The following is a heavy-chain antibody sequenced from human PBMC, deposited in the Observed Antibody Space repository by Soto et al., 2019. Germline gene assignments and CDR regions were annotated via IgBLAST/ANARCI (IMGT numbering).Heavy chain of an antibody. V-gene: IGHV1-69*01. Sequence: QVQLVQSGAEVKKPGSSVKVSCKASGGTFSSYAISWVRQAPGQGLEWMGGIIPIVGTANYAQKFQGRVTITADEYTSTSNMELSSLRSVDTAVYYCASSEATLDYYYYGMDVWGKGTTVTVSS. CDR2: IIPIVGTA. D-gene: IGHD1-26*01. CDR3: ASSEATLDYYYYGMDV. J-gene: IGHJ6*04. CDR1: GGTFSSYA.